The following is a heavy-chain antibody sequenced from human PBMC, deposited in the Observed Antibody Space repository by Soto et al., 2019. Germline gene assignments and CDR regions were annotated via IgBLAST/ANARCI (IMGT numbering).Heavy chain of an antibody. J-gene: IGHJ6*02. CDR2: IWYDGSNK. Sequence: GGSLRLSCAASGFTFSIYGMHWVRHAPGKGLEWVAVIWYDGSNKYYADSVKGRFTISRDNSKNTLYLQMNSLRAEDTAVYYCARDLERITIFGVVISGPYYYYGMDVWGQGTTVTVSS. CDR1: GFTFSIYG. V-gene: IGHV3-33*01. D-gene: IGHD3-3*01. CDR3: ARDLERITIFGVVISGPYYYYGMDV.